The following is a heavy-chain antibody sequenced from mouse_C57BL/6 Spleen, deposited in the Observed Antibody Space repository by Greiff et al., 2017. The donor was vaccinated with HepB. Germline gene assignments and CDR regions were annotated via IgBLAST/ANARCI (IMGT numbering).Heavy chain of an antibody. CDR2: INPNNGGT. V-gene: IGHV1-26*01. Sequence: EVQLQQSGPELVKPGASVKISCKASGYTFTDYYMNWVKQSHGKSLEWIGDINPNNGGTSYNQKFKGKATLTVDKSSSTAYMELRSLTSEDSAVYYCARGGYINYDDFDCWGQGTTLTVSS. CDR3: ARGGYINYDDFDC. J-gene: IGHJ2*01. D-gene: IGHD2-5*01. CDR1: GYTFTDYY.